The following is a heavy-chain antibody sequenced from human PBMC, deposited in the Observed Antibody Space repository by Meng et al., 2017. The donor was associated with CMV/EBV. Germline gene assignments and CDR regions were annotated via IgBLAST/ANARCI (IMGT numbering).Heavy chain of an antibody. D-gene: IGHD2-21*01. CDR2: IYYSGST. J-gene: IGHJ5*02. V-gene: IGHV4-59*01. CDR1: GGSISSYY. Sequence: GSLRLSCTVSGGSISSYYWSWIRQPPGKGLEWIGYIYYSGSTNYNPSLKSRVTISVDTSKNQFSLKLSSVTAADTAVYYCARVGKYCGGDCYSSWGQGTLVTVSS. CDR3: ARVGKYCGGDCYSS.